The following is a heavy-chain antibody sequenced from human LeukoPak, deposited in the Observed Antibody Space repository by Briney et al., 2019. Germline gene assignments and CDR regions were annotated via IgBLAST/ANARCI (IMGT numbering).Heavy chain of an antibody. Sequence: GGSLRLSCTASGFTFSNGWMSGGRQAPGRGVEGGGRSKTKTEGGDTDSAVTGKDRFTISSHYSKSRVYLQMNRLKTEYTAVYYCSTGGDMRYDILTGYHAEYFPHWGQGPLVAVSS. D-gene: IGHD3-9*01. CDR2: SKTKTEGGDT. V-gene: IGHV3-15*01. CDR3: STGGDMRYDILTGYHAEYFPH. CDR1: GFTFSNGW. J-gene: IGHJ1*01.